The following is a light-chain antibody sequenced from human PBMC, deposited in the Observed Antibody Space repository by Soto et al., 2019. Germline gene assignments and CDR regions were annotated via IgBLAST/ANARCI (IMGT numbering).Light chain of an antibody. V-gene: IGLV2-14*01. CDR3: SSYAGSNNFV. CDR1: SSDVGTYNY. J-gene: IGLJ1*01. Sequence: QSVLTQPASVSGSPGQSITISCTGTSSDVGTYNYVSWYQQHPGKAPKLIIYEVSNRPSGVSNRFSGSKSGNTASLTISGLQAEDEADYYCSSYAGSNNFVFGTGTKVTVL. CDR2: EVS.